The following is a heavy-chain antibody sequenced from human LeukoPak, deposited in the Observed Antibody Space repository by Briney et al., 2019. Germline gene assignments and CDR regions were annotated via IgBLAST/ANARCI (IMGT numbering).Heavy chain of an antibody. D-gene: IGHD4-23*01. CDR1: GGTFNDYA. Sequence: EASVKVSCKASGGTFNDYAIHGVRQAPGQGLEGMGRIIPIFATPNYAQQFEGRDAITADRSATTDYMELTSLIFADTAFYYCARLEAGNSFKPVWGQGTLLTVSS. V-gene: IGHV1-69*06. CDR3: ARLEAGNSFKPV. CDR2: IIPIFATP. J-gene: IGHJ4*02.